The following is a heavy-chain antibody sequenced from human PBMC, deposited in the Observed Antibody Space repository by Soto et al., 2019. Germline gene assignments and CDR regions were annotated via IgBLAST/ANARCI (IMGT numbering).Heavy chain of an antibody. CDR2: IDPKSGGT. CDR1: GYTFTDCY. CDR3: ARGMGSRSQKRYDS. J-gene: IGHJ4*02. D-gene: IGHD3-10*01. Sequence: GASVKVSCKASGYTFTDCYMHWVRQAPGQGLEWMGWIDPKSGGTNYAQKFQGRVTMTRDTSINTAFMDLSTLRADDTAVYYCARGMGSRSQKRYDSWGQGALVTVSS. V-gene: IGHV1-2*02.